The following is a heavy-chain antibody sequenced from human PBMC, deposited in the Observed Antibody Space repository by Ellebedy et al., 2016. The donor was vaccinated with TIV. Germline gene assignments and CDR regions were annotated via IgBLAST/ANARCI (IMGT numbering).Heavy chain of an antibody. CDR2: ISGSGGST. J-gene: IGHJ4*02. CDR3: ARSRGYSYQDY. V-gene: IGHV3-23*01. CDR1: GFTFSSYA. D-gene: IGHD5-18*01. Sequence: GGSLRLSXAASGFTFSSYAMSWVRQAPGKGLEWVSAISGSGGSTYYADSVKGRFTISRDNSKNTLYLQMNSLRAEDTAVYYCARSRGYSYQDYWGQGALVTVSS.